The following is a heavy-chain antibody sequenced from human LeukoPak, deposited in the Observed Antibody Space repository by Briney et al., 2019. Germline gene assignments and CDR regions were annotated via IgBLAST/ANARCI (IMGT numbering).Heavy chain of an antibody. D-gene: IGHD2-15*01. Sequence: GGSLRLSGAASGFTSIAFWMNWVGQAPGGGPVWVSRINTDGSATTYADSVKGRFTISRDNAKNTLYLQMNSLRAEDTAVYYCAKLADPPVWGQGTTVTVSS. CDR1: GFTSIAFW. J-gene: IGHJ6*02. CDR2: INTDGSAT. CDR3: AKLADPPV. V-gene: IGHV3-74*01.